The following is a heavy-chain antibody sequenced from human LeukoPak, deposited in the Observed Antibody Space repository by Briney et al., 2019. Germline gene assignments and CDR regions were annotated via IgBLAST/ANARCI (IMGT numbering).Heavy chain of an antibody. CDR2: ISGSGGST. V-gene: IGHV3-23*01. CDR3: AKELARLLRYFDY. D-gene: IGHD2-15*01. CDR1: GFTFSSYA. J-gene: IGHJ4*02. Sequence: GGSLRLSCAASGFTFSSYAMTWVRQAPGKGLEWVSSISGSGGSTYYADSVKGRFTISRDNSKNTLYLQMNSLRAEDTAVYYCAKELARLLRYFDYWGQGTLVTVSS.